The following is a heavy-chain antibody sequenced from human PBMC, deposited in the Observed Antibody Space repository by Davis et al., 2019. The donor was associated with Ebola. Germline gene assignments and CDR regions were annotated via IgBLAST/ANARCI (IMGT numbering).Heavy chain of an antibody. CDR1: GYSFTSYW. Sequence: GESLKISCKGSGYSFTSYWIGWVRQMPGKGLEWMGIIYPGDSDTRYSPSFQGQVTISADKSISTAYLQGSSLKASYSAMYYCARQGGGGGRFTSFDFWGQGTLVTVSS. V-gene: IGHV5-51*01. CDR3: ARQGGGGGRFTSFDF. J-gene: IGHJ4*02. CDR2: IYPGDSDT. D-gene: IGHD1-26*01.